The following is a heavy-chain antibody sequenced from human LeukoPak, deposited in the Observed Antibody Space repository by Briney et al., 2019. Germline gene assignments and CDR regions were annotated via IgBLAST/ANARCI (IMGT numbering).Heavy chain of an antibody. J-gene: IGHJ4*02. V-gene: IGHV6-1*01. CDR2: TYYRSKWFN. CDR3: ARLTGYMIEDYFDY. D-gene: IGHD3-22*01. CDR1: GDSVSSNSAA. Sequence: SQTLSLTCAISGDSVSSNSAAWNWIRQSPSRGLEWLGRTYYRSKWFNDYAVSVKSRIIINPDTSKNQFSLKLRSVTAADTAVYYCARLTGYMIEDYFDYWGQGTLVTVSS.